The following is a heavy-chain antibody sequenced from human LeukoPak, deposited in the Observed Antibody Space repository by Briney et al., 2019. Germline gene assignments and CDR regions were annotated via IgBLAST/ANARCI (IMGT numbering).Heavy chain of an antibody. V-gene: IGHV1-8*01. CDR2: MNPNSGNT. CDR1: GYTFTSYD. D-gene: IGHD3-3*01. CDR3: ARRTYDFWSTTFDP. Sequence: ASVKVSCKASGYTFTSYDINWVRQATGQELEWMGWMNPNSGNTGYAQKFQGRVTMTRNTSISTAYMELSSLRSEDTAVYYCARRTYDFWSTTFDPWGQGTLVTVSS. J-gene: IGHJ5*02.